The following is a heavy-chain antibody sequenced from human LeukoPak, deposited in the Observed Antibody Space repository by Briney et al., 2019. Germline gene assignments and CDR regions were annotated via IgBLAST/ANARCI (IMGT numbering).Heavy chain of an antibody. Sequence: GGSLRFSCAASGFTFSSYSMNWVRQAPGKGLEWVSSISSSSSYIYYADSVKGRFTISRDNAKNSLYLQMNSLRAEDTAVYYCARDHTAGDFDYWGQGTLVTVSS. CDR2: ISSSSSYI. V-gene: IGHV3-21*01. D-gene: IGHD5-18*01. J-gene: IGHJ4*02. CDR1: GFTFSSYS. CDR3: ARDHTAGDFDY.